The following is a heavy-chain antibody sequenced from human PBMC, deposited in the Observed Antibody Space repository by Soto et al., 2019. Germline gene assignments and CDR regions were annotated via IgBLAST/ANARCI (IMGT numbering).Heavy chain of an antibody. D-gene: IGHD3-16*02. CDR2: ISGSGGST. CDR3: AKDPLPNYDYIWGSYRNDAFDI. CDR1: GFTFSSYA. J-gene: IGHJ3*02. Sequence: EVRLLESGGGLVQPGGSLRLSCAASGFTFSSYAMSWVRQAPGKGLEWVSAISGSGGSTYYADSVKGRFTISRDNSKNTLYLQMNSLRAEDTAVYYCAKDPLPNYDYIWGSYRNDAFDIWGQGTMVTVSS. V-gene: IGHV3-23*01.